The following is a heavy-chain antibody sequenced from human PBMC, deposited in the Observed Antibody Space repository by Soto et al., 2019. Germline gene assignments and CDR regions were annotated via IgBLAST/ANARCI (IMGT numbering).Heavy chain of an antibody. V-gene: IGHV5-10-1*01. J-gene: IGHJ4*02. CDR3: ARQIYDSDTGPNFQYYFDS. CDR1: GYSFAGYW. CDR2: IDPSDSQT. D-gene: IGHD3-22*01. Sequence: GESLKISCKGSGYSFAGYWITWVRQKPGKGLEWMGRIDPSDSQTYYSPSFRGHVTISTTKSITTVFLQWSSLRASDTAMYYCARQIYDSDTGPNFQYYFDSWGQGTPVTVSS.